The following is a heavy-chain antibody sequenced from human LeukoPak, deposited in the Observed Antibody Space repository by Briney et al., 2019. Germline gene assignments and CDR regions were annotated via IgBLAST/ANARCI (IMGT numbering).Heavy chain of an antibody. CDR1: GGSISSNY. CDR2: IYTSGST. CDR3: AGELLWFRELIP. V-gene: IGHV4-4*07. D-gene: IGHD3-10*01. J-gene: IGHJ5*02. Sequence: PSETLSLTCTGSGGSISSNYWSWIRPPAGKGLEWIGRIYTSGSTNYNPSIKGRVTMSVDTSKIQFSLKLSSVPAADTAVYYCAGELLWFRELIPWGRGTLVTVSS.